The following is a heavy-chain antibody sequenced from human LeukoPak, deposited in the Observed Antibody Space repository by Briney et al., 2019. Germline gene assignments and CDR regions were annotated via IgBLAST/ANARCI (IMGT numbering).Heavy chain of an antibody. V-gene: IGHV3-43*02. Sequence: GRSLRLSCAASGFTFDDYAMHWVRQAPGKGLEWVSLISGDGGSTYYADSVKGRFTISRDNSKNSLYLQMNSLRTEDTALYYCAKDNGNRWFGEPLPIYGMDVWGQGTTVTVSS. J-gene: IGHJ6*02. CDR2: ISGDGGST. CDR1: GFTFDDYA. D-gene: IGHD3-10*01. CDR3: AKDNGNRWFGEPLPIYGMDV.